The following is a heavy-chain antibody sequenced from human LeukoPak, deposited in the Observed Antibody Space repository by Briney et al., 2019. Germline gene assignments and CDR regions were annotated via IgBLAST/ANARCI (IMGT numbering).Heavy chain of an antibody. CDR3: ARGLRFHVGSGNWFDL. J-gene: IGHJ5*02. D-gene: IGHD3-10*01. CDR2: IDHTGST. CDR1: GGTFRGYY. Sequence: SETLSLTCAVSGGTFRGYYWSWIRQPPGKGLAWIGEIDHTGSTNYNPSLESRVTLSVDTPKNQVSLNLNSLTAADTAVYYRARGLRFHVGSGNWFDLWGQGTLVTVSS. V-gene: IGHV4-34*01.